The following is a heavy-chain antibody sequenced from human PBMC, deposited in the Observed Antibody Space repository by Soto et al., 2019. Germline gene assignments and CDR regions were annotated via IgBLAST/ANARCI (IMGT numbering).Heavy chain of an antibody. V-gene: IGHV1-8*01. CDR3: ARGVEHCSGYYFDD. D-gene: IGHD2-15*01. Sequence: ASVKVSCKASGYTFTGYDINWVRQATGQGLEWMGWMNPNSGNTGYAQKFQGRVTMTRNTSISTAYMELSSLRSEDTAVYYCARGVEHCSGYYFDDWGQATQVTVSS. CDR2: MNPNSGNT. CDR1: GYTFTGYD. J-gene: IGHJ4*02.